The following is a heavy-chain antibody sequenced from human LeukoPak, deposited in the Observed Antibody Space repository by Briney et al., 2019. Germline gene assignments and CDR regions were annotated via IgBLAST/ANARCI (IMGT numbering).Heavy chain of an antibody. CDR3: ARENPIKSWDY. J-gene: IGHJ4*02. D-gene: IGHD1-14*01. Sequence: ASVKVSCKASGYTSTSYYMHWVRQAPGQGLEWMGIINPSDGSTSYTQKFQGRVTVTRDTSTSTVYMELSSLRSEDTAVYYCARENPIKSWDYWGQGTLVTVSS. V-gene: IGHV1-46*01. CDR2: INPSDGST. CDR1: GYTSTSYY.